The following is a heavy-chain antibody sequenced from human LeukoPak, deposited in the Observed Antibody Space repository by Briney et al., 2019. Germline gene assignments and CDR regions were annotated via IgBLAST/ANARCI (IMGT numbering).Heavy chain of an antibody. Sequence: PSQTLSLTCTVSGGSISSGDYYWSWIRQPPGKGLEWIGYIYYSGSTYYNPSLKSRVTISVDTSKNQFSLKLSSVTAADTAVYYCARVTTRYGSGSYYSTRLVWGKNWFDPWGQGTLVTVSS. D-gene: IGHD3-10*01. J-gene: IGHJ5*02. V-gene: IGHV4-30-4*01. CDR2: IYYSGST. CDR1: GGSISSGDYY. CDR3: ARVTTRYGSGSYYSTRLVWGKNWFDP.